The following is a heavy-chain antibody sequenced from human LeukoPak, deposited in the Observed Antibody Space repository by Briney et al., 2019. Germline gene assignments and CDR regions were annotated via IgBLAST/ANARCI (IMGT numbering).Heavy chain of an antibody. V-gene: IGHV4-39*07. D-gene: IGHD3-22*01. CDR2: IYYSGST. CDR1: GGSISSSSYY. J-gene: IGHJ4*02. Sequence: SETLSLTCTVSGGSISSSSYYWSWIRQPPGKGLEWIGSIYYSGSTYYNPSLKSRVTISVDTSKNQFSLKLSSVTAADTAVYYCARDSHYYDSSGYYYVFDYWGQGTLVTVSS. CDR3: ARDSHYYDSSGYYYVFDY.